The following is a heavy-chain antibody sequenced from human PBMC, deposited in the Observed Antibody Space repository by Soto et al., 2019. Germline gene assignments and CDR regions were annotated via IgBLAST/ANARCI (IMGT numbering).Heavy chain of an antibody. Sequence: QVQLVESGGGVVQPGRSLRLSCAASGFTFSSYGMHWVRQAPGKGLEWVAVIWDDGSNKYYADSVKGRFTISRDNSKNTLYLQMNSLRAEDTAVYYCARDGEYSSSWYEGNWFDPWGQGTLVTVSS. V-gene: IGHV3-33*01. CDR2: IWDDGSNK. CDR3: ARDGEYSSSWYEGNWFDP. J-gene: IGHJ5*02. D-gene: IGHD6-13*01. CDR1: GFTFSSYG.